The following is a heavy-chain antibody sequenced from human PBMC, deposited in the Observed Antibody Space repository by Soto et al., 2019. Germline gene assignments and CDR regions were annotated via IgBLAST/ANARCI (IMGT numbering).Heavy chain of an antibody. J-gene: IGHJ4*02. CDR1: GFTVSSNY. Sequence: GGSLRLSCAASGFTVSSNYMSWVRQAPGKGLEWVSVIYSGGSTYYADSVKGRFTISRDNSKNTLYLQMNSLRAEDTAVYYCASYMITFGGVIAGFDYWGQGTLVTVSS. V-gene: IGHV3-66*01. D-gene: IGHD3-16*02. CDR2: IYSGGST. CDR3: ASYMITFGGVIAGFDY.